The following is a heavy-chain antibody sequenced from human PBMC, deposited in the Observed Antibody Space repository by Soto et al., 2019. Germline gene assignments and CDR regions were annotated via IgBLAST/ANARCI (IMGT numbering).Heavy chain of an antibody. Sequence: QVQLVQSGAEVKKPGSSVKVSCKASGGTFSSYTISWVRQAPGQGLEWMGRIIPILGIANYAQKFQGSVTITAEKSTSTAYMELRSLSSEDTDVYYCAREEYYYGSGAFFGYWGKGTLVTVSS. CDR1: GGTFSSYT. V-gene: IGHV1-69*08. CDR3: AREEYYYGSGAFFGY. D-gene: IGHD3-10*01. J-gene: IGHJ4*02. CDR2: IIPILGIA.